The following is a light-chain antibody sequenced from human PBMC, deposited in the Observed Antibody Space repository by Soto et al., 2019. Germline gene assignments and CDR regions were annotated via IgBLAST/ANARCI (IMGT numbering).Light chain of an antibody. CDR1: SSDVGGYNY. CDR2: DVS. V-gene: IGLV2-14*01. CDR3: SSYTSSSTVV. Sequence: QSALTQPASVSGSPGQSITISCTGTSSDVGGYNYVSWYQQHPGKAPKLMIYDVSNRPSGVSNRFSGSKSGNTASLTISGLKDEDEADYYCSSYTSSSTVVFAGGTKLTVL. J-gene: IGLJ2*01.